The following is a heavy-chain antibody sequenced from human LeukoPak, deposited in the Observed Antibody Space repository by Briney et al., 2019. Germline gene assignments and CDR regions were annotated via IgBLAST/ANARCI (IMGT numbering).Heavy chain of an antibody. CDR2: ISAYNGNT. V-gene: IGHV1-18*01. D-gene: IGHD3-22*01. CDR3: ARYYYDSSGYYPESYSAFDI. J-gene: IGHJ3*02. CDR1: GYTFTSYG. Sequence: GASVKVSCKASGYTFTSYGISWVRQAPGQGLEWMGWISAYNGNTNYAQKLQGRVTMTTDTSTSTAYMELRSLRSDDTAVYYCARYYYDSSGYYPESYSAFDIWGQGTMVTVSS.